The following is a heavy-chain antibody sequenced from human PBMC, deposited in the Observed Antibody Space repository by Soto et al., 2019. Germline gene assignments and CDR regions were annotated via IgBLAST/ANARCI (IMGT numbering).Heavy chain of an antibody. CDR3: ARFSSGYNGRTDAFDI. CDR1: GGSVSGYF. J-gene: IGHJ3*02. D-gene: IGHD3-22*01. Sequence: ETLSLTGTVSGGSVSGYFWSWIRQSTGKGLEWIGRIYSSGNTNYSPSLKSRVTMSLDTSKNQFSLRLTSVTAADTALYYCARFSSGYNGRTDAFDIWCQGTMVTVSS. V-gene: IGHV4-4*07. CDR2: IYSSGNT.